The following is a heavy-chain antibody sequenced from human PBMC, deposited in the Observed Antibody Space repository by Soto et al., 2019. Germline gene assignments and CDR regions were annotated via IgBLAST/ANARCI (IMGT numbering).Heavy chain of an antibody. D-gene: IGHD6-13*01. CDR2: IWYDGSNK. Sequence: QVQLVESGGGVVQPGRSLRLSCAASGFTFSSYGMHWVRQAPGKGLEWVAVIWYDGSNKYYADSVKGRFTISRDNSKNTLYLQMNILGAAGTAVYYCARDQLYSRSWSDYWGQGPLVTVSS. CDR1: GFTFSSYG. V-gene: IGHV3-33*01. CDR3: ARDQLYSRSWSDY. J-gene: IGHJ4*02.